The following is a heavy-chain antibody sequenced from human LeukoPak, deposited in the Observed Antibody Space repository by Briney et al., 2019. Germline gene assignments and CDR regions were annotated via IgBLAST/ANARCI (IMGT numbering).Heavy chain of an antibody. CDR2: ISYDGSNK. Sequence: QPGRSLLLSCAASGFPFSSYAMHWVRRAPGKGLEWVAVISYDGSNKYYADSVKGRFTISRDNSKNTLYLQMNSLRAEDTAVYYCARAGITMVRGVIINWFDPWGQGTLVTVSS. J-gene: IGHJ5*02. V-gene: IGHV3-30*04. D-gene: IGHD3-10*01. CDR1: GFPFSSYA. CDR3: ARAGITMVRGVIINWFDP.